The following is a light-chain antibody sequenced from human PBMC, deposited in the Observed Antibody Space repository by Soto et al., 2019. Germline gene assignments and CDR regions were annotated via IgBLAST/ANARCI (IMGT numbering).Light chain of an antibody. V-gene: IGKV1-5*01. Sequence: DIQMTQSPSTLSASAGDRVTITCRASQSIGYWLAWYQQKPGKAPNLLIYDASSLESGVPSRFSGSGSGTEFTFTLSRLQTDDFATYYCQQYNSYPWTFGQGTKVEIK. CDR3: QQYNSYPWT. CDR1: QSIGYW. CDR2: DAS. J-gene: IGKJ1*01.